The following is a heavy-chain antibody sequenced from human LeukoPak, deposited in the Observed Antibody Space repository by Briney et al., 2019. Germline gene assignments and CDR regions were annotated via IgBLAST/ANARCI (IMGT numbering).Heavy chain of an antibody. CDR3: ARDFNWNEPYYFDY. CDR2: TSSNGEVK. V-gene: IGHV3-23*01. Sequence: LGGSLRLSCVASGFILENHAMSWIRQAPGKGLEWVSGTSSNGEVKYYADSVKGRFTVSRDNSKDTLYLQMDSLGVEDTAMYYCARDFNWNEPYYFDYWGPGTLVTVSS. CDR1: GFILENHA. D-gene: IGHD1-1*01. J-gene: IGHJ4*02.